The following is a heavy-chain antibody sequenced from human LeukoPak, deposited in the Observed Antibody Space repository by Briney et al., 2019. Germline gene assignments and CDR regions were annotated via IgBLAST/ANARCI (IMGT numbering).Heavy chain of an antibody. CDR3: ARGQWSTYPPYYYGSGSYYNLDY. D-gene: IGHD3-10*01. J-gene: IGHJ4*02. Sequence: ASVKVSCKASGYTFTGYYMHWVRQAPGQGLEWMGWINPNSGGTNYAQKFQGRVTMTRDTSISTAYMELSRLRSDDTAVYYCARGQWSTYPPYYYGSGSYYNLDYWGQGTLVTVSS. V-gene: IGHV1-2*02. CDR1: GYTFTGYY. CDR2: INPNSGGT.